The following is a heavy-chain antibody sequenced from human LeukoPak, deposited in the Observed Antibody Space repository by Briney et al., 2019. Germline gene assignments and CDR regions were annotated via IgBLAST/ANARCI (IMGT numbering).Heavy chain of an antibody. J-gene: IGHJ4*02. V-gene: IGHV3-43*02. CDR3: ARVRTAMEIGAY. CDR2: ISGDGSST. Sequence: GGSLRLSCAASGFTFDDYAMHWVRQAPGKGLEWVSLISGDGSSTYYGDSVKGRFTVSRDNSKNSLYLQMNSLRADDTALYYCARVRTAMEIGAYWGQGTLVTVSS. D-gene: IGHD5-18*01. CDR1: GFTFDDYA.